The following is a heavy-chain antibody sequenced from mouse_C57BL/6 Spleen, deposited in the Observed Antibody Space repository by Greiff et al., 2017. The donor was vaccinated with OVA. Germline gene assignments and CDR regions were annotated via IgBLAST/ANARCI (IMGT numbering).Heavy chain of an antibody. CDR1: GYTFTSYW. Sequence: VQLQQPGAELVKPGASVKLSCKASGYTFTSYWMQWVKQRPGQGLEWIGEIDPSGSCTNYNQKFKGKATLTVDTSSSTAYMQLSSLTSEDSAVYYCASYDYYFDYWGQGTTRTVSS. J-gene: IGHJ2*01. CDR2: IDPSGSCT. CDR3: ASYDYYFDY. D-gene: IGHD2-4*01. V-gene: IGHV1-50*01.